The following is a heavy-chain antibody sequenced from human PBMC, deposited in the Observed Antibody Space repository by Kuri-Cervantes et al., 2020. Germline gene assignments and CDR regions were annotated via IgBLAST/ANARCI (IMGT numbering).Heavy chain of an antibody. CDR3: ARAAPHTGLDY. V-gene: IGHV3-30*03. J-gene: IGHJ4*02. Sequence: LSLTCAASGFTFSSYGMHWVRQAPGKGLEWVAVISYDGSNKYYADSVKGRFTISRDNSKNTLYLQMNSLRAEDTAVYYCARAAPHTGLDYWGQGTLVTVSS. D-gene: IGHD5-18*01. CDR2: ISYDGSNK. CDR1: GFTFSSYG.